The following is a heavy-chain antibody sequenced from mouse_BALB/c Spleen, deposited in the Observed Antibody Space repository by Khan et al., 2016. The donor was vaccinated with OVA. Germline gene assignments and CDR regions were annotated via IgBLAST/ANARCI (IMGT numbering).Heavy chain of an antibody. CDR1: GYTFTDYA. J-gene: IGHJ2*01. Sequence: QVQLQQSGPELVRPGVSVKISCKGSGYTFTDYAMYWVQQSHAKSLEWIGLISTYSGNTNYNKKFKGKATMTVDKSSSTAYMELARLTSEDSAMYCCARPPYDSYYDYWGQGTTLTVSS. CDR2: ISTYSGNT. V-gene: IGHV1S137*01. D-gene: IGHD2-3*01. CDR3: ARPPYDSYYDY.